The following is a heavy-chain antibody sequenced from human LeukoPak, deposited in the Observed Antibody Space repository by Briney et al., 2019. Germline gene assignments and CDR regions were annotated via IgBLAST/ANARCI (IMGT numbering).Heavy chain of an antibody. CDR3: ARGPRGPRRNWFDP. CDR2: MNPNSGNT. Sequence: GASVKVSCKASGYTFTSYDINWVRQATGQGLEWMGWMNPNSGNTGYAQKFRGRVTMTRNTSISTAYMELSSLRSEDTAVYYCARGPRGPRRNWFDPWGQGTLVTVSS. V-gene: IGHV1-8*01. J-gene: IGHJ5*02. D-gene: IGHD3-10*01. CDR1: GYTFTSYD.